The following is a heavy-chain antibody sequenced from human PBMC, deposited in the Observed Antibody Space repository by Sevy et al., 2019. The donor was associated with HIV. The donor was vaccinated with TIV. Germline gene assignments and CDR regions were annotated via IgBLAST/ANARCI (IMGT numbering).Heavy chain of an antibody. CDR1: GGSGGNDDYY. CDR3: ARGVASSGAYKFDY. J-gene: IGHJ4*02. V-gene: IGHV4-30-4*01. CDR2: IFYSGST. Sequence: SETLSLTCTVSGGSGGNDDYYWSWIRQPPGKGLEWIGHIFYSGSTYYNPSLKSRGSISVDTSKNHFSLSLRSVTAADTAVYYCARGVASSGAYKFDYWGPGTLVTVFS. D-gene: IGHD6-13*01.